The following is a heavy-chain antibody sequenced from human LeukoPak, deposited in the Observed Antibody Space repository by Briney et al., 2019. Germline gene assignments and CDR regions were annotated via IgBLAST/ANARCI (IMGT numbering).Heavy chain of an antibody. J-gene: IGHJ4*02. D-gene: IGHD6-13*01. CDR3: ASGYGGIAAAGHLLDDY. CDR2: IYTSGST. V-gene: IGHV4-61*02. Sequence: SQTLSLTCTVSGGSISSGSYYWSWIRQPAGKGLEWIGRIYTSGSTNSNPSLKSRVTISVDTSKNQFSLKLSSATAADTAVYYCASGYGGIAAAGHLLDDYWGQGTRVTVSS. CDR1: GGSISSGSYY.